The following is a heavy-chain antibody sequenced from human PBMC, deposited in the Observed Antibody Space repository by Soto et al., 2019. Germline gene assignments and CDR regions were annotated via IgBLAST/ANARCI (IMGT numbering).Heavy chain of an antibody. CDR3: ARKDSIIIPAVSAF. Sequence: PGGSLRLSCSVSGFTFNNYGINWVRQAPGKGLEWVSSVSKSDYTYYSDSVKGRFTISRDNAKNSVSLQMNSLRVEDTAVYYCARKDSIIIPAVSAFWGQGTPVTVSA. CDR1: GFTFNNYG. V-gene: IGHV3-21*01. J-gene: IGHJ4*02. D-gene: IGHD3-22*01. CDR2: VSKSDYT.